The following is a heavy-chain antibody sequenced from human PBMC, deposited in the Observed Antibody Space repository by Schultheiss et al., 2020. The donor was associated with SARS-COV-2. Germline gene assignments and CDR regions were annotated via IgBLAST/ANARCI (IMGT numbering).Heavy chain of an antibody. CDR1: GFTFSRYW. D-gene: IGHD5-24*01. CDR2: ISSDGSST. Sequence: GGSLRLSCAASGFTFSRYWMHWVRQAPGKGLVWVSRISSDGSSTSYADSVEGRFTISRDNAKNTLYLQLNSLRGEDTAVYYCAKHGYNWRIDYWGQGTLVTVSS. J-gene: IGHJ4*02. V-gene: IGHV3-74*01. CDR3: AKHGYNWRIDY.